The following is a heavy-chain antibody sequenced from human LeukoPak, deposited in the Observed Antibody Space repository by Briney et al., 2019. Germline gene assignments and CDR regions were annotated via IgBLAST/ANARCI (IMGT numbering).Heavy chain of an antibody. V-gene: IGHV4-34*01. Sequence: PSETLSLTCAVYGGSFSGYYWSWIRQPPGKGLEWIGEINHSGSTNYNPSLKSRVTISVATSKNQFSLKLTSVTAADTAVYYCARRKRSGCSSTSCLLNWFDPWGQGTLVTVSS. CDR3: ARRKRSGCSSTSCLLNWFDP. D-gene: IGHD2-2*01. CDR1: GGSFSGYY. J-gene: IGHJ5*02. CDR2: INHSGST.